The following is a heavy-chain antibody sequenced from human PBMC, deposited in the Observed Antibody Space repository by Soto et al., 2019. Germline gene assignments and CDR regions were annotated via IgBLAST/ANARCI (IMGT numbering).Heavy chain of an antibody. V-gene: IGHV1-18*01. J-gene: IGHJ4*02. Sequence: GASVKVSCKTSGYTFTTFGISWVRQAPGQGVEWMGWISTDKGNTNYAQKFQGRDTMTTDTSTSTAYLELRSLRSDDTAVYYCATRSPAFDYWGQGTLVTVSS. CDR1: GYTFTTFG. CDR3: ATRSPAFDY. CDR2: ISTDKGNT.